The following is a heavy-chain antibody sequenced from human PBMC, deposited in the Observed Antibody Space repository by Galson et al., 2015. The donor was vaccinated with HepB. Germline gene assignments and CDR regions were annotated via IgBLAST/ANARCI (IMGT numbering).Heavy chain of an antibody. Sequence: SLRLSCAASGFTFSSYGMHWVRQAPGKGLEWVAVIWYDGSNKYYADSVKGRFTISRDNSKSTLYLQMNSLRAEDTAVYYCARGNIVVVPAAMGSYYFDYWGQGTLVTVSS. CDR3: ARGNIVVVPAAMGSYYFDY. CDR1: GFTFSSYG. J-gene: IGHJ4*02. V-gene: IGHV3-33*01. D-gene: IGHD2-2*01. CDR2: IWYDGSNK.